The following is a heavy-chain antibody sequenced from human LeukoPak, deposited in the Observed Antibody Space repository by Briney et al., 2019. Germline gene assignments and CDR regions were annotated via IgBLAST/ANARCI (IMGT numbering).Heavy chain of an antibody. V-gene: IGHV4-34*01. CDR1: GGSFSGYY. D-gene: IGHD6-19*01. CDR3: AWGYSSFMS. Sequence: SEALSLTCAVYGGSFSGYYWSWIRQPPGKGLEWIGEINHSGSTNYNPSLKSRVTISVDTSKNQFSLKLSSVTAADTAVYYCAWGYSSFMSWGQGTLVTVSS. J-gene: IGHJ4*02. CDR2: INHSGST.